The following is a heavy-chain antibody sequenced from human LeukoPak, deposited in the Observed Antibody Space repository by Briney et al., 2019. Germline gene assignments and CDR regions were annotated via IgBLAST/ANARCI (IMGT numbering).Heavy chain of an antibody. D-gene: IGHD3-3*01. Sequence: AGGSLRLSCAASGFTFSDYYISWIRQAPGKGLEWVSYISSSGSTIYYADSVKGRFTISRDNAKNSLYLQMNSLRAEDTAVYYCARDKEGYYDFWSGYYPYYFDYWGQGTLVTVSS. J-gene: IGHJ4*02. CDR1: GFTFSDYY. CDR2: ISSSGSTI. V-gene: IGHV3-11*01. CDR3: ARDKEGYYDFWSGYYPYYFDY.